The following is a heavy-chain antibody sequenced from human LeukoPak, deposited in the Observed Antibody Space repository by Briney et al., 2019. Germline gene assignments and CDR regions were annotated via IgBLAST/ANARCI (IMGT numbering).Heavy chain of an antibody. CDR1: GFTFSSYS. D-gene: IGHD3-22*01. CDR3: TRGSGYRFGFDP. Sequence: KPGGSLRLSCAASGFTFSSYSMNWVRQAPGKGLEWVSSISSSSSCIYYADSVKGRFTISRDNAKNSLYLQMNSLRADDTAIYYCTRGSGYRFGFDPWGQGTLVTVSS. J-gene: IGHJ5*02. CDR2: ISSSSSCI. V-gene: IGHV3-21*01.